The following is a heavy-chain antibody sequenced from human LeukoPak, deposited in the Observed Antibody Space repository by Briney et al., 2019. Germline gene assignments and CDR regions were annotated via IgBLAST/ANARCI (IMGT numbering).Heavy chain of an antibody. D-gene: IGHD3-22*01. CDR1: GFTFSTYS. V-gene: IGHV3-48*01. Sequence: TGGSLRLSCAASGFTFSTYSMNWVRQAPGKGLEWVSYISSSSSSIYYADSVKGRFTISRDNAKNSLYLQINSLRAEDTAVYYCARQNGADYYYYFDSWGQGTPVTVSS. CDR3: ARQNGADYYYYFDS. CDR2: ISSSSSSI. J-gene: IGHJ4*02.